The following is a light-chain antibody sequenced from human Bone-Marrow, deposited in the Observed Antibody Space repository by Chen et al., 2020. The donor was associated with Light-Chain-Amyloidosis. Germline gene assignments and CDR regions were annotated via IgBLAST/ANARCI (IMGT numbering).Light chain of an antibody. CDR3: QQYGTSPLT. CDR2: GSS. V-gene: IGKV3-20*01. Sequence: EIVLTQSPGTLSLSLGEGANLACRASQTISSNYLTWYQQKFGQAPRLLIYGSSSSATGIPDSFPGSVSRTDFTRNINILEHEDFAMYYCQQYGTSPLTFGGGTTV. J-gene: IGKJ4*01. CDR1: QTISSNY.